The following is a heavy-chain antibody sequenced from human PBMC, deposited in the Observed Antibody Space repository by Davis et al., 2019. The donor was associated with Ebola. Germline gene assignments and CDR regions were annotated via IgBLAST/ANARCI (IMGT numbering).Heavy chain of an antibody. Sequence: ASVKVSCKASGYTFTSYAMHWVRQTPGQRLEWMGWINAGNGNTKYSQKFQGRVTITRDTSTSTAYMELRSLRSDDTAVYYCARVLSWVYFDYWGQGTLVTVSS. CDR3: ARVLSWVYFDY. D-gene: IGHD3-16*01. J-gene: IGHJ4*02. V-gene: IGHV1-3*01. CDR2: INAGNGNT. CDR1: GYTFTSYA.